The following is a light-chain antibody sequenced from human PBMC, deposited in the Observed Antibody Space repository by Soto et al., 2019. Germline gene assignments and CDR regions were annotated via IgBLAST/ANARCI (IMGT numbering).Light chain of an antibody. V-gene: IGKV3-15*01. CDR1: QSVSTS. Sequence: EIVMTQSPATLSVSPGERATLSCRASQSVSTSLAWYQQKPGQAPRLLIYGAFTRATGIPARFSGSGSGTEFTLTIGSLQSEDFAVYYCHQYNNGWTFGQGTKVDIK. CDR3: HQYNNGWT. CDR2: GAF. J-gene: IGKJ1*01.